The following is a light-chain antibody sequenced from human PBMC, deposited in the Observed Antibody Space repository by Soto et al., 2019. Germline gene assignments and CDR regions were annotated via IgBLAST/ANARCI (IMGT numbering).Light chain of an antibody. CDR3: QQSYSTHPT. CDR2: AAS. Sequence: DIQMTQSPSSLSASVGDRVTITCRASQSISSYLNWYQQKPGKAPKLLIYAASRLQSGVPSRFGGSGSGTDFTLTISSLQPEDFATYYCQQSYSTHPTFGGGTKVEIK. J-gene: IGKJ4*01. V-gene: IGKV1-39*01. CDR1: QSISSY.